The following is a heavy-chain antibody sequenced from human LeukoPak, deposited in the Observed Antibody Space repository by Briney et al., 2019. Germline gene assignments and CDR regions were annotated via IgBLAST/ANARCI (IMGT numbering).Heavy chain of an antibody. CDR1: GFIFTTYW. Sequence: GGSLRLSCGASGFIFTTYWMNWVRQAPGKGLEWVANIKQDGSETYYVDSVKGRFTISRDNDKNSVYLQMGSLRAEDAAVYYCAGGQGYLIEYWGQGTLVTVSS. D-gene: IGHD2-15*01. CDR3: AGGQGYLIEY. V-gene: IGHV3-7*01. CDR2: IKQDGSET. J-gene: IGHJ4*02.